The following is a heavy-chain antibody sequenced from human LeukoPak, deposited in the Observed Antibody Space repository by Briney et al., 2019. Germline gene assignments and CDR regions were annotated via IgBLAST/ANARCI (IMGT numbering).Heavy chain of an antibody. CDR2: ISSISIYI. J-gene: IGHJ4*02. V-gene: IGHV3-21*01. Sequence: GGSLRLSCAASGFTFSSYSMNWVRQAPGKGLEWVSSISSISIYIYYADSVKGRFTISRDNAKNSLYLQMNTLRDEDTAVYYCARDLILADSSGSSAHDYWGQGTLVTVSS. CDR3: ARDLILADSSGSSAHDY. D-gene: IGHD2-15*01. CDR1: GFTFSSYS.